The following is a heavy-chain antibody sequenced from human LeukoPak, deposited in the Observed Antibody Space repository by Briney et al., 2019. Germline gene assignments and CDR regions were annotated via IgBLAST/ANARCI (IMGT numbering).Heavy chain of an antibody. V-gene: IGHV3-49*04. D-gene: IGHD3-3*01. CDR2: IRSKAYGGTT. J-gene: IGHJ4*02. Sequence: GGSLRLSCTASGFTFGDYAMSWVRQAPGKGLEWVGFIRSKAYGGTTEYAASVKGRFTISRDDSKSIAYLQMNSLKTEDTAVYYCTRYDYDFWSGYYNPFDYWGQGTLVTVSS. CDR1: GFTFGDYA. CDR3: TRYDYDFWSGYYNPFDY.